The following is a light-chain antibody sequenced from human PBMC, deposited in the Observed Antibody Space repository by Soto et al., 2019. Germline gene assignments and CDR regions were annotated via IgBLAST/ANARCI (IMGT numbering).Light chain of an antibody. Sequence: QSALTQPASVSGSPGQSITISCTGTSSAVGGYNFVSWYQQHPGKAPRLIIYEVTNRPSGVSARFSGSKSANTASLTISGLQAEDEADYYCTSYTTSGTRLFGTGTKLTVL. CDR3: TSYTTSGTRL. V-gene: IGLV2-14*01. CDR1: SSAVGGYNF. CDR2: EVT. J-gene: IGLJ1*01.